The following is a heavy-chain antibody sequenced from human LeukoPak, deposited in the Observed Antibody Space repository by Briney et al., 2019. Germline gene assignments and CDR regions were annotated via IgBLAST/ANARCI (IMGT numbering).Heavy chain of an antibody. J-gene: IGHJ4*02. CDR1: GYTFTGYF. D-gene: IGHD5-18*01. CDR3: ARSYSYGYDY. Sequence: ASVKVSCKASGYTFTGYFIHWVRQAPGQRLEWMGWINPKRGGTNYAQKFQGRVTMTRDTSISTAYMELSRLRSDDTAVYYCARSYSYGYDYWGQGTLVTVSS. CDR2: INPKRGGT. V-gene: IGHV1-2*02.